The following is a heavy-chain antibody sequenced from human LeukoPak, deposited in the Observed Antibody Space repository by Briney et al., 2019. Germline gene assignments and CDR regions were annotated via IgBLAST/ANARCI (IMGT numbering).Heavy chain of an antibody. Sequence: SETLSLTCAVSGCSISSGYYWGWIRQPPGKGLEWIGSIYHSGSTYYNPSLKSRVTISVDTSKNQFSLKLSSVTAADTAVYYCVRTLRFGLRQKYFDYWGQGTLVTVSS. CDR1: GCSISSGYY. CDR2: IYHSGST. V-gene: IGHV4-38-2*01. J-gene: IGHJ4*02. CDR3: VRTLRFGLRQKYFDY. D-gene: IGHD3-3*01.